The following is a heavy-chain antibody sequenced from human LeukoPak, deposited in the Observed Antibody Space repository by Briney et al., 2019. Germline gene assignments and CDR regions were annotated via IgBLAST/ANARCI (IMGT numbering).Heavy chain of an antibody. J-gene: IGHJ4*02. CDR2: IQYDGSTK. CDR1: GFTFSNYW. D-gene: IGHD6-13*01. Sequence: GGSLRLSCAASGFTFSNYWMSWVRQAPGKGLEWVAFIQYDGSTKYYADSLKGRFTISRDNSKNTLYLQMNNLRAEDTAVYYCARDSIRQQLYYFDYWGQGTLVTVSS. CDR3: ARDSIRQQLYYFDY. V-gene: IGHV3-30*02.